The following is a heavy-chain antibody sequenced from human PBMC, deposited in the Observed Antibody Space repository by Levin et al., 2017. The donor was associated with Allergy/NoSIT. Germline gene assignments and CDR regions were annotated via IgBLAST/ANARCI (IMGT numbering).Heavy chain of an antibody. CDR3: STSGGSYFNSAFDY. D-gene: IGHD3-10*01. J-gene: IGHJ4*02. CDR1: GFTFNSYA. V-gene: IGHV3-30*04. CDR2: ISYDGSNE. Sequence: PGGSLRLSCAASGFTFNSYAMHWVRQAPGKGLEWLAVISYDGSNEYDADSVRGRFTISRDNSKNTLYLQMNSLRAEDTAVYYCSTSGGSYFNSAFDYWGWGILVTVSS.